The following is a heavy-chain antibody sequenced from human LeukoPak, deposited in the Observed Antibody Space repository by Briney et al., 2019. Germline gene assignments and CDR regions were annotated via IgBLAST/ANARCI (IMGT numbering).Heavy chain of an antibody. J-gene: IGHJ4*02. V-gene: IGHV3-48*04. Sequence: GGSLRLSCAASGFTFSSYSMNWVRQAPGKGLEWVSYISSSSSTIYYADSVKGRFTISRDNAKNSLYPQMNSLRAEDTAVYYCARDPYYYDSSGYGDYWGQGTLVTVSS. CDR1: GFTFSSYS. D-gene: IGHD3-22*01. CDR3: ARDPYYYDSSGYGDY. CDR2: ISSSSSTI.